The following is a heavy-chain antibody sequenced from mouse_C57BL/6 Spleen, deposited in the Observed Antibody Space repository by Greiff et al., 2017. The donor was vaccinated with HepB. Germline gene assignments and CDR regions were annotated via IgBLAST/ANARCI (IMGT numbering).Heavy chain of an antibody. CDR3: ASGDDSSSYGYFDV. J-gene: IGHJ1*03. CDR2: IYPRDGST. CDR1: GYTFTSYD. Sequence: QVQLKHSGPELVKPGASVKLSCKASGYTFTSYDINWVKQRPGQGLEWIGWIYPRDGSTKYNEKFKGKATLTVDTSSSTAYMELHSLTSEDSAVYFCASGDDSSSYGYFDVWGTGTTVTVSS. V-gene: IGHV1-85*01. D-gene: IGHD1-1*01.